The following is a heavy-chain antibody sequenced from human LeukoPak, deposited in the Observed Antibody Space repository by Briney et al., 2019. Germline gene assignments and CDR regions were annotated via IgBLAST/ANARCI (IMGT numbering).Heavy chain of an antibody. D-gene: IGHD5-12*01. J-gene: IGHJ4*02. CDR3: ARDNSDYLIDY. Sequence: PSETLSLTCTVSGASISSTNNFWGWIRQTPGKGLEWIATIYYSVSTYYNPSLKSRLSISVDTSKNQFSLKLSSVTAADTAVYYCARDNSDYLIDYWGQGTLVTVSS. V-gene: IGHV4-39*07. CDR2: IYYSVST. CDR1: GASISSTNNF.